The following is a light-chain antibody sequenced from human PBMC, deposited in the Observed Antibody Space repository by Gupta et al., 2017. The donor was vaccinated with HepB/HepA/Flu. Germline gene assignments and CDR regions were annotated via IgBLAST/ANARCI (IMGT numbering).Light chain of an antibody. Sequence: SPAALSVSPGERATLSCRASQRVSSNLAWYQQKPGQAPRLLIYGASTRAIGIPARFSGSGSGTEFTLTISSLQSEDFEVYYCQQYNNWHFTFGPGTKVEIK. CDR2: GAS. J-gene: IGKJ3*01. V-gene: IGKV3-15*01. CDR3: QQYNNWHFT. CDR1: QRVSSN.